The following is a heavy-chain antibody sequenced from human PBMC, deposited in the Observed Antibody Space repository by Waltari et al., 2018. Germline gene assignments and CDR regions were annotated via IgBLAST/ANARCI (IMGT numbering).Heavy chain of an antibody. CDR1: GGSFSGYY. Sequence: QVQLQQWGAGLLKPSETLSLTCAVYGGSFSGYYWRWIRPPPGKGLEWIGEINHSGSTNYNPSLKSRVTISVDTSKNQFSLKLSSVTAADTAVYYCARAPLTRRKILRMGTHPNYFDYWGQGTLVTVSS. V-gene: IGHV4-34*01. CDR3: ARAPLTRRKILRMGTHPNYFDY. CDR2: INHSGST. J-gene: IGHJ4*02. D-gene: IGHD3-3*01.